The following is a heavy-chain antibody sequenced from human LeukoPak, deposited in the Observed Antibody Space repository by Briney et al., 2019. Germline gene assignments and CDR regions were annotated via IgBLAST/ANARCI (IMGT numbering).Heavy chain of an antibody. CDR2: IYYSGST. V-gene: IGHV4-59*11. J-gene: IGHJ5*02. CDR3: ARMGDWFDP. D-gene: IGHD3-16*01. CDR1: GGSISSHY. Sequence: SETLSLTCTVSGGSISSHYWSWIRQPPGKGLEWIGYIYYSGSTNYNPSLKSRVTMSVDTSKNHFSLKVSSVTAAGTAVYYCARMGDWFDPWGQGTLVTVSS.